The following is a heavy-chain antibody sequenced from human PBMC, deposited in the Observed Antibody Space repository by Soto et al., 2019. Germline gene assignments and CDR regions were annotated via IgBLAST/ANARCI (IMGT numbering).Heavy chain of an antibody. CDR2: IWNDGMRK. CDR1: GFTFSRYG. Sequence: WGSLRLSCAASGFTFSRYGMHWVRQAPGKGLEWVALIWNDGMRKVYVDSVKGRFTISRDNSKNTLDLQMNSLRAEDTAVYYCARDDDYEANAFDYSGTGKLVTVSA. J-gene: IGHJ4*02. D-gene: IGHD3-22*01. CDR3: ARDDDYEANAFDY. V-gene: IGHV3-33*01.